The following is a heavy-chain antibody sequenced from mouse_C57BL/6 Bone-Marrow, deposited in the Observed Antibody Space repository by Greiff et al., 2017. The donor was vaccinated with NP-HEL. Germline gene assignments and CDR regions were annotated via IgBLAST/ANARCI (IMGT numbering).Heavy chain of an antibody. D-gene: IGHD2-4*01. CDR3: ARDYDYGGAMDY. CDR2: IHPNSGST. V-gene: IGHV1-64*01. CDR1: GYTFTSYW. J-gene: IGHJ4*01. Sequence: VQLQQPGAELVKPGASVKLSCKASGYTFTSYWMHWVKQRPGQGLEWIGMIHPNSGSTNYNEKFKSKATLTVDKSSSTAYMQLSSLTSEDSAVYYYARDYDYGGAMDYWGQGTSVTVSS.